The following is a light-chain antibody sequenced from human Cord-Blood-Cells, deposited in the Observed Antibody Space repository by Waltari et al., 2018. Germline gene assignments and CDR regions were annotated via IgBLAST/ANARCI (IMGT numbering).Light chain of an antibody. CDR2: GAS. CDR3: QQYGSSPS. V-gene: IGKV3-20*01. Sequence: EIVLTQSPGTLSLSPGERATLSCRASQSVSSSYLACYQQKPGQARRLLIYGASSRATGIPDRFSSSGSGTDFTLTISRLEPEDFAVYYCQQYGSSPSFGQGTKLEIK. CDR1: QSVSSSY. J-gene: IGKJ2*03.